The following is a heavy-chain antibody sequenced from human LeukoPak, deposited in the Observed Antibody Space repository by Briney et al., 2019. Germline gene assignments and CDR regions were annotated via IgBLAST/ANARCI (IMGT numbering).Heavy chain of an antibody. Sequence: GGSLRLSCAASGFTFSSYGMHWVRQAPGKGLEWVAFIRYDGSNKYYADSVKGRFTISRDNSKNTLYLQMNSLRAEDTAVYYCARDSYGDYEYYFDYWGQGTLVTVSS. V-gene: IGHV3-30*02. J-gene: IGHJ4*02. D-gene: IGHD4-17*01. CDR2: IRYDGSNK. CDR1: GFTFSSYG. CDR3: ARDSYGDYEYYFDY.